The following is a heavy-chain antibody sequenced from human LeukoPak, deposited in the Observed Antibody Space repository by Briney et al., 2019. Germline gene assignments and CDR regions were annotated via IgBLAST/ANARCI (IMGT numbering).Heavy chain of an antibody. Sequence: GRSLRLSCAASGFTFSSYWFHWVRQAPGKGLVWVSRINTDGTSTSYADSVKGRFTIARDNAKNTLYLQMNSLRAEDTAIYYCAKDMTGLRDYWGQGTLVTVPS. J-gene: IGHJ4*02. V-gene: IGHV3-74*01. D-gene: IGHD3-16*01. CDR1: GFTFSSYW. CDR2: INTDGTST. CDR3: AKDMTGLRDY.